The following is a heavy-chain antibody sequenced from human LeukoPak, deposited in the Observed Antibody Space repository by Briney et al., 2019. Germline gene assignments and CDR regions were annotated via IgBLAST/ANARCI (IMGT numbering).Heavy chain of an antibody. J-gene: IGHJ6*03. V-gene: IGHV4-34*01. CDR2: INHSGST. Sequence: PSETLSLTCAVYGGSFSGYYWSWIRQPPGKGLEWIGEINHSGSTNYNPSLKSRVTMSVDTSKNQFSLKLSSVTAADTAVYYCARAVGPYSSSWYGNYYYYYYMDVWGKGTTVTVSS. D-gene: IGHD6-13*01. CDR3: ARAVGPYSSSWYGNYYYYYYMDV. CDR1: GGSFSGYY.